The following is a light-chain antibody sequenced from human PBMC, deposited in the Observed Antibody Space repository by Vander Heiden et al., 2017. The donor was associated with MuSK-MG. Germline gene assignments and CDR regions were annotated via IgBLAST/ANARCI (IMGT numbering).Light chain of an antibody. CDR1: QSVLYSSNNKNY. J-gene: IGKJ1*01. CDR2: WAS. V-gene: IGKV4-1*01. CDR3: QQYYSTPLT. Sequence: DIVLTQYPDSLAVSMGEKATIHCKSSQSVLYSSNNKNYLAWYQQKPGQPPKLLIYWASTRESGVPDLFRGSGSGIDFTLTISSLKAVDVAVYYCQQYYSTPLTFGQGTKVEIK.